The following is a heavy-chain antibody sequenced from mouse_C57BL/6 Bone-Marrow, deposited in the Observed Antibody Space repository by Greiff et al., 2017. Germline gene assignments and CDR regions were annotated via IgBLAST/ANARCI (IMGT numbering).Heavy chain of an antibody. CDR3: ARPLLSMGVDY. V-gene: IGHV5-6*01. CDR2: ISSGGSYT. Sequence: EVKLVESGGDLVKPGGSLKLSCAASGFTFSSYGMSWVRQTPDKRLEWVATISSGGSYTYYPDSVKGRFTISRDNAKNTLYLQMSSLKSEDTAMYYFARPLLSMGVDYWGQGTTLTVSS. J-gene: IGHJ2*01. D-gene: IGHD2-10*01. CDR1: GFTFSSYG.